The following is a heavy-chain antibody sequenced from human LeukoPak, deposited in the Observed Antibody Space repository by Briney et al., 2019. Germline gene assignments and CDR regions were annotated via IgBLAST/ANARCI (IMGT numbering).Heavy chain of an antibody. CDR3: ARLQIAVARLPGFDP. J-gene: IGHJ5*02. CDR1: GYSFTSYW. Sequence: GESLKISCKGSGYSFTSYWISWVRQMPGKGLEWVGRIDPSDSYTNYSPSFQGHVTISADKSISTAYLQWSSLKASDTAMYYCARLQIAVARLPGFDPWGQGTLVTVSS. D-gene: IGHD6-19*01. CDR2: IDPSDSYT. V-gene: IGHV5-10-1*01.